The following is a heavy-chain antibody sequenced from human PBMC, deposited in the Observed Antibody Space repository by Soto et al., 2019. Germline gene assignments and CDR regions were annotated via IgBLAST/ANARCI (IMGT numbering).Heavy chain of an antibody. D-gene: IGHD3-22*01. V-gene: IGHV3-23*01. CDR2: ISGSGGST. Sequence: EVQLLESGGGLVQPGGSPRLSCAASGFTFSSYAMSWVRQAPGKGLEWVSAISGSGGSTYYADSVKGRFTISRDNSKNTLYLQMNSLRAEDTAVYYCAKTGKYYDSSGYLDYWGQGTLVTVSS. CDR1: GFTFSSYA. J-gene: IGHJ4*02. CDR3: AKTGKYYDSSGYLDY.